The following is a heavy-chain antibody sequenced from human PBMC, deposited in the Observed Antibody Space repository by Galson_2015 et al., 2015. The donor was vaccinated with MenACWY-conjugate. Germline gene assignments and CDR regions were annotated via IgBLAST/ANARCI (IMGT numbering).Heavy chain of an antibody. CDR2: ICAGGISI. V-gene: IGHV3-74*03. Sequence: SLRLSCAASGFVFSDYCMHWVRQAPGKGLECVSRICAGGISIMYGDSVRGRFTISRDDAENTLYLRMDGLRADDTAVYFCVRGSIGWRGMDIWGQGTTVTVSS. J-gene: IGHJ6*02. CDR3: VRGSIGWRGMDI. D-gene: IGHD2-15*01. CDR1: GFVFSDYC.